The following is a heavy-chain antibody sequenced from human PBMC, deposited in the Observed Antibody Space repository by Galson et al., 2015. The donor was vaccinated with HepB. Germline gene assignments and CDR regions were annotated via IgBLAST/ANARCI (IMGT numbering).Heavy chain of an antibody. J-gene: IGHJ3*01. D-gene: IGHD3-10*01. CDR3: ARGYFGSGTSI. V-gene: IGHV3-30-3*01. CDR1: GLSFSSYV. Sequence: SLRLSCAASGLSFSSYVMYWVRQAPGKGLEWVAGISSDATIHYYADSVEGRFTISRDNSENTLYLQMNSLRVEDTAVYYCARGYFGSGTSIWGQGTMVTVSS. CDR2: ISSDATIH.